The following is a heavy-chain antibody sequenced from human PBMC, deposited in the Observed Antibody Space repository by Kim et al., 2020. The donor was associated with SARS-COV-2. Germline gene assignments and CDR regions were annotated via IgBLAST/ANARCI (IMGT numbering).Heavy chain of an antibody. D-gene: IGHD6-13*01. CDR2: INPNSGGT. J-gene: IGHJ4*02. V-gene: IGHV1-2*02. Sequence: ASVKVSCKASGYTFTGYYMHWVRQAPGQGLEWMGWINPNSGGTNYAQKFQGRVTMTRDTSISTAYMELSRLRSDDTAVYYCARDRLLAIAAAGKLDYWGQGTLVTVSS. CDR3: ARDRLLAIAAAGKLDY. CDR1: GYTFTGYY.